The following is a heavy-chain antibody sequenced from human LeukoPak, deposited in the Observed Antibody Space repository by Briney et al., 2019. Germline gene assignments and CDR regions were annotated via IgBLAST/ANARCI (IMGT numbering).Heavy chain of an antibody. CDR2: ISSSSSTI. CDR1: GFTFSTYS. Sequence: PAGGSLRLSCAASGFTFSTYSMNWVRQAPGKGLEWLSYISSSSSTIYYADSVKGRFTISRDNAKNSLYLQMNSLRAEDTAVYYCARDYCDSSGCYFGSYWGQGTLVTVSS. D-gene: IGHD3-22*01. J-gene: IGHJ4*02. V-gene: IGHV3-48*01. CDR3: ARDYCDSSGCYFGSY.